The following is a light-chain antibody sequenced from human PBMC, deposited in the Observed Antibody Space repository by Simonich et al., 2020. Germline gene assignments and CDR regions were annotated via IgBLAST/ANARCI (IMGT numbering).Light chain of an antibody. J-gene: IGLJ2*01. V-gene: IGLV2-23*01. CDR2: EGS. CDR3: CSYAGSSTVV. Sequence: QSALTQPASVSGFPGQSITISCPGTNSDVGSYNLVSWYQQHPGKAPKLMIYEGSDRPSWVSNRFSGSKSGNTASLTISGLQAEDEADYYCCSYAGSSTVVFGGGTKLTVL. CDR1: NSDVGSYNL.